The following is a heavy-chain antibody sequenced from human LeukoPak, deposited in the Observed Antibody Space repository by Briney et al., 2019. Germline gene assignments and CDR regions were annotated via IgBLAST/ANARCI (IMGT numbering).Heavy chain of an antibody. D-gene: IGHD2-21*01. J-gene: IGHJ4*02. CDR3: ASDNGGARWLVD. Sequence: SETLSLTCTVAGGSISSYYWSWIRQPPGRGLEWIGYIYYSGSTNYNPSLKSRVTISVDTSKKQFSLKLTSVTAADTAVYYCASDNGGARWLVDWGQGTLVTVSS. CDR2: IYYSGST. CDR1: GGSISSYY. V-gene: IGHV4-59*01.